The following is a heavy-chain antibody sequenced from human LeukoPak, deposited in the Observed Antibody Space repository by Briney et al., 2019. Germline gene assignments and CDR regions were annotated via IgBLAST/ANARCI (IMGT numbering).Heavy chain of an antibody. V-gene: IGHV3-21*01. CDR3: ASDYMDV. Sequence: PGGSLRLSCAASGFRFGNYSMNWVRQAPGKGLECISSISSYSTYIFCGDSVKGRFTVSRDNAKRLLYLQMNSLRVEDTAVYFCASDYMDVWGKGTTVIVSS. J-gene: IGHJ6*03. CDR1: GFRFGNYS. CDR2: ISSYSTYI.